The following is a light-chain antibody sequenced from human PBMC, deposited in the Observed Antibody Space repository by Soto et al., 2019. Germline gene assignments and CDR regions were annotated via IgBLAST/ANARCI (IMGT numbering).Light chain of an antibody. Sequence: EIVLTQSPATLSLSPGERATLSCRASQSVSSYLAWYQQKPGQAPRLLIYGASNRATDIPARFSGSGSGTDFPLTISSLESEDFAVYYCQQRGHWPRTFGQGTKLEIK. V-gene: IGKV3-11*01. CDR3: QQRGHWPRT. CDR1: QSVSSY. J-gene: IGKJ2*01. CDR2: GAS.